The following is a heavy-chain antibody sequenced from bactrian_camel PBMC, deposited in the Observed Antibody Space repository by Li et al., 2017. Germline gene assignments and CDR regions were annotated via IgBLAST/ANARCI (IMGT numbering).Heavy chain of an antibody. D-gene: IGHD3*01. CDR1: GRNYVKWC. J-gene: IGHJ4*01. Sequence: HVQLVESGGDSVQAGGSLRLSCAASGRNYVKWCMGWFRQVPGKEREGLATLDWRGITAYADSVKGRFTISKDNAKNLLVLHMNSLQPEGTAMYYCAAQTSFYMSVWNDKKKYGHWGQGTQVTVS. CDR2: LDWRGIT. V-gene: IGHV3S55*01. CDR3: AAQTSFYMSVWNDKKKYGH.